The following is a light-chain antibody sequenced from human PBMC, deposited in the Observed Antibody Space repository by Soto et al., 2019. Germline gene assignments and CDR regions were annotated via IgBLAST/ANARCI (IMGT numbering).Light chain of an antibody. Sequence: EVVMTQSPATLSVSPGERATLSCRASQSVSSNLAWYQQKPGQAPRLLIYGASTRATGIPARFSGSGSGTEFNLTISHLQSEDFAVYYCQQYNNWPPWTFGQGTKVEIK. CDR2: GAS. J-gene: IGKJ1*01. V-gene: IGKV3-15*01. CDR1: QSVSSN. CDR3: QQYNNWPPWT.